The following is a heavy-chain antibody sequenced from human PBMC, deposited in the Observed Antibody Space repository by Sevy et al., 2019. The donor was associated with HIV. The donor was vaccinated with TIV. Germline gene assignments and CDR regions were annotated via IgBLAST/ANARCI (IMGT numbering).Heavy chain of an antibody. CDR2: ISAYNGNT. Sequence: ASVKVSYKASGYTFTNYGINWVRQAPGQGLEWMGWISAYNGNTEYEQNFQGRVTMTTDTSTRTAYMELRSLRSDDTAVYYCARYCSSTSCYTVDRKLDYWGQRTLVTVSS. V-gene: IGHV1-18*04. CDR1: GYTFTNYG. J-gene: IGHJ4*02. CDR3: ARYCSSTSCYTVDRKLDY. D-gene: IGHD2-2*02.